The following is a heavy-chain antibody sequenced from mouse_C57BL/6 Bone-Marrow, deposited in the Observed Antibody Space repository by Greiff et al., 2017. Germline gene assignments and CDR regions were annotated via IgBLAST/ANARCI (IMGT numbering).Heavy chain of an antibody. D-gene: IGHD1-1*01. J-gene: IGHJ2*01. CDR3: ARSSSSYYFDY. Sequence: QVQLQQPGAELVKPGASVKLSCKASGYTFTSYWMHWVKQRPGHGLEWIGMIHPNSGSTNYNEKFKSKATMTVAKSSRTAYMQLSSLTSEDSAVYYCARSSSSYYFDYWGQGTTLTVSS. CDR2: IHPNSGST. CDR1: GYTFTSYW. V-gene: IGHV1-64*01.